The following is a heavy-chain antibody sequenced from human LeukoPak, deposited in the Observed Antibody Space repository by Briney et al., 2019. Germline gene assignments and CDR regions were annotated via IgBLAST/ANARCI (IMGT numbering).Heavy chain of an antibody. J-gene: IGHJ4*02. CDR1: GHTFTGYY. D-gene: IGHD3-10*01. CDR2: INPNSGGT. V-gene: IGHV1-2*02. Sequence: ASVKVSCKASGHTFTGYYMHWVRQAPGQGLEWMGWINPNSGGTNYAQKFQGRVTMTRDTSISTAYMELSRLRSDDTAVYYCARATYYYGSGSYYSFDYWGQGTLVTVSS. CDR3: ARATYYYGSGSYYSFDY.